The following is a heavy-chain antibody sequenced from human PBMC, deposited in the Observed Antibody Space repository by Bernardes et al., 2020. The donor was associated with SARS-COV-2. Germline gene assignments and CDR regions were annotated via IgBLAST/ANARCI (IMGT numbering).Heavy chain of an antibody. D-gene: IGHD3-16*01. CDR2: FSSNGGST. CDR1: GFTFSNYA. CDR3: VKDWGGGDY. V-gene: IGHV3-64D*06. J-gene: IGHJ4*02. Sequence: GGSLRLSCSASGFTFSNYAMHWVRQAPGKGLEYVSVFSSNGGSTYYADSVKGRFTISRDNSKKTLYLQMSSLRAEDTAVYYCVKDWGGGDYWGQGTLVTVSS.